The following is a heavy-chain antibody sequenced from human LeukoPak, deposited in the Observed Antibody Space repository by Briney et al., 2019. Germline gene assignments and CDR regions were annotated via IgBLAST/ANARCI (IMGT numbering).Heavy chain of an antibody. J-gene: IGHJ4*02. Sequence: GRSLRLSCAAAGFTFSRYAMHWVRQAPGKGLEWVAVISYDGSNKYYADSVRGRFTISRDNSKNTLYLQMNSLRTDDTAVYYCATATIFGVVLYYWGQGTLVTVSS. CDR3: ATATIFGVVLYY. CDR2: ISYDGSNK. D-gene: IGHD3-3*01. CDR1: GFTFSRYA. V-gene: IGHV3-30*04.